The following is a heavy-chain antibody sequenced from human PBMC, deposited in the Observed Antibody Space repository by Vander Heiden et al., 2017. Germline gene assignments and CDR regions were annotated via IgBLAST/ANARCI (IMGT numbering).Heavy chain of an antibody. J-gene: IGHJ4*02. Sequence: EVHLLGSGGGLVQAGGSLRPSCATAGFTFSGYGMNWVRQAPGKGLEWVSYISSSSTTINYADSVKGRFTISRDNAKNSLYLQMNSLREEDTAVYYCARGGASRPDYWGQGTLVTVSS. CDR2: ISSSSTTI. D-gene: IGHD6-6*01. CDR1: GFTFSGYG. CDR3: ARGGASRPDY. V-gene: IGHV3-48*02.